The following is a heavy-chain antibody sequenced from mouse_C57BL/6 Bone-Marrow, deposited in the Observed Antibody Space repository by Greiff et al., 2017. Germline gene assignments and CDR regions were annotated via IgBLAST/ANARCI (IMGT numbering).Heavy chain of an antibody. J-gene: IGHJ2*01. Sequence: LEESGAELARPGASVKLSCKASGYTFTSYGISWVKQRTGQGLEWIGEIYPRSGNTYYNEKFKGKATLTADKSSSTAYMELRSLTSEDSAVYFCAREGDPFDYWGQGTTLTVSS. CDR1: GYTFTSYG. CDR3: AREGDPFDY. V-gene: IGHV1-81*01. CDR2: IYPRSGNT.